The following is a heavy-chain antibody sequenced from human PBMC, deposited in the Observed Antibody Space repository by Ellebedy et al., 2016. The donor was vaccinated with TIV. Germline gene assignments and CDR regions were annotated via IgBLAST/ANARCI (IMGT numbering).Heavy chain of an antibody. D-gene: IGHD3-3*01. CDR3: ARDVSFGAYYDFWSGSPYYMDV. J-gene: IGHJ6*03. CDR2: ISSSSSYI. CDR1: GFTFSSYS. V-gene: IGHV3-21*04. Sequence: GESLKISXAASGFTFSSYSMNWVRQAPGKGLEWVSSISSSSSYIYYADSVKGRFTISRDNAKNSLYLQMNSLRAEDTAVYYCARDVSFGAYYDFWSGSPYYMDVWGKGTTVTVSS.